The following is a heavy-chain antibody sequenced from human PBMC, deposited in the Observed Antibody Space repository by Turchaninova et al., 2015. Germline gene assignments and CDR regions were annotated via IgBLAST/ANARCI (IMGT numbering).Heavy chain of an antibody. V-gene: IGHV3-7*03. D-gene: IGHD3-22*01. CDR1: GFTLSSYG. Sequence: EVQLVESGGGLVQPGGSLGLSCAASGFTLSSYGMSGVREAPGKGLEWVANIKQEGSEKYYVDSVRGRFTISRDSAENSVFLQMNSLRAEDTAVYYCARDVRDSSGYYLYFDLWGRGTLVTVSS. CDR2: IKQEGSEK. J-gene: IGHJ2*01. CDR3: ARDVRDSSGYYLYFDL.